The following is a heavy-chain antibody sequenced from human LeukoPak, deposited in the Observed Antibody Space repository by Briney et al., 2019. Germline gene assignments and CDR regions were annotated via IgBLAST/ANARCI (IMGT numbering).Heavy chain of an antibody. Sequence: ASVKVSCKASGYTFTGYYMHWVRQAPGQGLERMGWINPNSGGTNYAQKFQGRVTMTRDTSISTAYMELSRLRSDDTAVYYCARVDIAARPGTYYYYYYMDVWGKGTTVTVSS. V-gene: IGHV1-2*02. D-gene: IGHD6-6*01. CDR3: ARVDIAARPGTYYYYYYMDV. CDR1: GYTFTGYY. J-gene: IGHJ6*03. CDR2: INPNSGGT.